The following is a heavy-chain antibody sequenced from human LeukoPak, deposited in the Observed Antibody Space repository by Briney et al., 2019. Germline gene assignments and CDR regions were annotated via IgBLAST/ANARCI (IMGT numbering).Heavy chain of an antibody. CDR2: IYYSGST. J-gene: IGHJ6*03. D-gene: IGHD3-10*01. CDR3: AREANYYGSGSYVPYYYYYMDV. CDR1: GGSISSSSYY. V-gene: IGHV4-39*07. Sequence: SETLSLTCTVSGGSISSSSYYWGWIRQPPGKGLEWIGSIYYSGSTYYNPSLKSRVAISVDTSKNQFSLKLSSVTAADTAVYYCAREANYYGSGSYVPYYYYYMDVWGKGTTVTVSS.